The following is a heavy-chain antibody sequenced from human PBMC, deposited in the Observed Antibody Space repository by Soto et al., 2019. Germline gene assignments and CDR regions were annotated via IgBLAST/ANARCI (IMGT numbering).Heavy chain of an antibody. Sequence: ASVKVSCKASGYAFTSYGISWVRQAPGQGLEWMGWISAYNGNTNYAQKLQGRVTMTTDTSTSTAYMELRSLRSDDTAVYYCARITMVRGVIITWDYWGTGTLVTVSS. V-gene: IGHV1-18*01. CDR3: ARITMVRGVIITWDY. D-gene: IGHD3-10*01. CDR1: GYAFTSYG. CDR2: ISAYNGNT. J-gene: IGHJ4*02.